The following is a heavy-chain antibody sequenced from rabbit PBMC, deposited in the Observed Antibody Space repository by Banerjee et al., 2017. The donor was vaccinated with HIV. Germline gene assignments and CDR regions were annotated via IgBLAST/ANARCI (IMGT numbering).Heavy chain of an antibody. D-gene: IGHD8-1*01. Sequence: QSLEESGGDLVKPGASLTLTCTASGFSFSSSYWICWVRQAPGKGLEWIACIYAGSSGSTYYASWAKGRFTISKTSSTTVTLQMTSLTAADTATYFCASGSRYYRFNLWGPGTLVTVS. CDR3: ASGSRYYRFNL. CDR2: IYAGSSGST. V-gene: IGHV1S40*01. J-gene: IGHJ4*01. CDR1: GFSFSSSYW.